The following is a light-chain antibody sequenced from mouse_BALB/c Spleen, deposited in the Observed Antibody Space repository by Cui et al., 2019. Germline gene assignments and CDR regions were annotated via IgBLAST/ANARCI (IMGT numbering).Light chain of an antibody. V-gene: IGKV14-100*01. CDR1: QGISSN. CDR2: HGT. CDR3: VQYAQFPPT. Sequence: DFLMTQSPSSMSVSLGDTVSITCHASQGISSNIGWLQQKPGKSFKGLIYHGTNLEDGVPSRFSGSGSGADYSLTISSLESEDFADYYCVQYAQFPPTFGAGTKLELK. J-gene: IGKJ5*01.